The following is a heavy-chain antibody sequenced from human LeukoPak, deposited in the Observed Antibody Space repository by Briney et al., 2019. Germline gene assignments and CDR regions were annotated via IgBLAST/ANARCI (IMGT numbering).Heavy chain of an antibody. J-gene: IGHJ6*02. Sequence: PGGSLRLSCAASGFTFSSYWMNWVRQAPGKGLVWVSRIASDGSSTTYADSVKGRFTISRENAKNSLYLQMNSLRVGDTAVYYCARAGSGNRWANYGMDAWGQGTTVIVSS. CDR3: ARAGSGNRWANYGMDA. D-gene: IGHD1-1*01. V-gene: IGHV3-74*01. CDR1: GFTFSSYW. CDR2: IASDGSST.